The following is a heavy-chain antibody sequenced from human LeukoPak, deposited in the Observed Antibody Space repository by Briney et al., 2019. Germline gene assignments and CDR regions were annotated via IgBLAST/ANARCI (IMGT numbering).Heavy chain of an antibody. CDR1: GFPFRSYA. V-gene: IGHV3-23*01. CDR3: AKDLWSVAVSGLDH. CDR2: INGGGDNT. D-gene: IGHD3-3*01. J-gene: IGHJ4*02. Sequence: GGSLRLSCAASGFPFRSYAMSWVRQAPGRGLEWVAAINGGGDNTYYADSVRGRFTISRDNSKSTLILQMNGLRGEDTALYYCAKDLWSVAVSGLDHWGQGTRVTVSS.